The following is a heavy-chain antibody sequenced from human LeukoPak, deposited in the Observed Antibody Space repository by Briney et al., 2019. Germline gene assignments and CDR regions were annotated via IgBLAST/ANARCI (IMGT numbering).Heavy chain of an antibody. Sequence: PGGPLRLSCAASRFTFSNHWMSWVRETPGKGLEWVANIKEDGSDKYCVDSLKGRFTISRDNAKISLYLQMNSLRAEDTAVYYCAKDRTRQAYWGQGTLVTVSP. V-gene: IGHV3-7*03. D-gene: IGHD3-3*01. J-gene: IGHJ4*02. CDR1: RFTFSNHW. CDR2: IKEDGSDK. CDR3: AKDRTRQAY.